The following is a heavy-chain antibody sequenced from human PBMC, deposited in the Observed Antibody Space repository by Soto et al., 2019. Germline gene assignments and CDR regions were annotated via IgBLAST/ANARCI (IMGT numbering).Heavy chain of an antibody. CDR2: IYYTGNA. CDR3: ARVPYYDPSDYTLIGYFYS. J-gene: IGHJ4*02. CDR1: GGSLTSHSYY. Sequence: SETLSLTCTVSGGSLTSHSYYWTWIRQPPGKGLERIGNIYYTGNANYNPSLTGRVTLSVDTSRNQFSLRLTSVTTADTAVYYCARVPYYDPSDYTLIGYFYSWGQGTLGTVS. D-gene: IGHD3-22*01. V-gene: IGHV4-61*01.